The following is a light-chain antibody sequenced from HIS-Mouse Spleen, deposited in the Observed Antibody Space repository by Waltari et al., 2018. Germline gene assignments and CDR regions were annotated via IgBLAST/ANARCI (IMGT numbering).Light chain of an antibody. CDR1: SSDVGGYNY. Sequence: QSALTHPASVSGSPGQSITISCTGTSSDVGGYNYVSWYQQHPGKAPKLMIYEVSNLPSGVSNRFSGSKSGNTASLTISGLQAEDEADYYCSSYTSSSTLVFGGGTKLTVL. J-gene: IGLJ3*02. V-gene: IGLV2-14*01. CDR3: SSYTSSSTLV. CDR2: EVS.